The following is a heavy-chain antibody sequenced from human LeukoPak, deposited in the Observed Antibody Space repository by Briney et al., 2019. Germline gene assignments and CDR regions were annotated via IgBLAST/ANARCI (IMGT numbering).Heavy chain of an antibody. D-gene: IGHD4-23*01. CDR1: GGSISSGGYY. Sequence: SETLSLTCSVSGGSISSGGYYWSWLRQHPGKGLEWVGDIYYSGSTYYNASLKSRVNISVDTSKNQFSLKLSSVTAADTAVYYCASYGGNPRAFDYWGQGTLVTVPS. J-gene: IGHJ4*02. CDR3: ASYGGNPRAFDY. V-gene: IGHV4-31*03. CDR2: IYYSGST.